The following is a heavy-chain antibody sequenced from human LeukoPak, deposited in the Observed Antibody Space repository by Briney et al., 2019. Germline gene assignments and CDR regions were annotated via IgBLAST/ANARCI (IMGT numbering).Heavy chain of an antibody. D-gene: IGHD3-22*01. CDR2: ISGRGGST. CDR3: AKTPANYYDSSGYWSHFDY. Sequence: PGGSLRLSCAASGFTFSSYAMSWVRQAPGKGLEWVSAISGRGGSTYYADSVKGRFTISRDNSKNTLYLQMNSLRAEDTAVYYCAKTPANYYDSSGYWSHFDYWGQGTLVTVSS. V-gene: IGHV3-23*01. J-gene: IGHJ4*02. CDR1: GFTFSSYA.